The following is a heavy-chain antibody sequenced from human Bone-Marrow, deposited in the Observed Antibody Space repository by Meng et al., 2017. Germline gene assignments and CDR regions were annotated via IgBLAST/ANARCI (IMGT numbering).Heavy chain of an antibody. J-gene: IGHJ4*02. V-gene: IGHV3-53*05. CDR3: AREGRREGSYFDY. CDR1: GFTVSHNY. Sequence: GESLKISCAASGFTVSHNYMSWVRQAPGKGLEWVSVIYSGGNTYYADSVKGRFTISRDNSKNTVFLQINSLRAEDTAVYYCAREGRREGSYFDYWGQGTLVTVSS. D-gene: IGHD3-10*01. CDR2: IYSGGNT.